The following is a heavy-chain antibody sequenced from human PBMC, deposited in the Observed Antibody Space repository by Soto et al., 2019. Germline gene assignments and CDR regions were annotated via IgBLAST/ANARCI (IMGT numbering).Heavy chain of an antibody. Sequence: PGESLKISCKGFGYRFTSYWIGWVRQMPRKGLEWMGIIYPGDSDTRYSPSFQGQVTISADKSISTAYLQWSSLKASDTAMYYCASGRLHSSSWYVTSIYWGQGTLVTVSS. CDR1: GYRFTSYW. V-gene: IGHV5-51*01. CDR3: ASGRLHSSSWYVTSIY. D-gene: IGHD6-13*01. CDR2: IYPGDSDT. J-gene: IGHJ4*02.